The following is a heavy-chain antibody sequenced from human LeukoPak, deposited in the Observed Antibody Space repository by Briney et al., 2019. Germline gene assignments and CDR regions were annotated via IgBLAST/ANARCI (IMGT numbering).Heavy chain of an antibody. Sequence: GGSLRLSCAASGFTFSSYGMHWVRQAPGKGLEWVSSISSSSSYIYYADSVKGRFTISRDNAKNSLYLQMNSLRAEDTAVYYCARGNYYDSRGVPYYFDYWGQGTLVTVSS. CDR1: GFTFSSYG. D-gene: IGHD3-22*01. J-gene: IGHJ4*02. V-gene: IGHV3-21*01. CDR2: ISSSSSYI. CDR3: ARGNYYDSRGVPYYFDY.